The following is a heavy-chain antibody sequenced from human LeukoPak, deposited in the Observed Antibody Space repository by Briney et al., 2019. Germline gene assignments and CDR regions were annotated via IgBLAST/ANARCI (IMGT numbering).Heavy chain of an antibody. Sequence: SETLSLTCTVSGGSISSYYWSWIRQPPGKGLEWIGYIYTSGSTNYNPSLKSRVTISVDTSKNQFSLKLGSVTAADTAVYYCARELCGGDCYLSRWFDPWGQGTLVTVSS. J-gene: IGHJ5*02. V-gene: IGHV4-4*09. CDR3: ARELCGGDCYLSRWFDP. CDR2: IYTSGST. CDR1: GGSISSYY. D-gene: IGHD2-21*02.